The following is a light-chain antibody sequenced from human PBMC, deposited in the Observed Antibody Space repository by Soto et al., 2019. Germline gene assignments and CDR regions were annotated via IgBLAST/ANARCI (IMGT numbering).Light chain of an antibody. J-gene: IGLJ1*01. CDR1: ITDVGKYNY. CDR3: CSYAGSYTYV. Sequence: QSVLTQPRSVSGSPGQSVTISCTGTITDVGKYNYVSWYQQHPGKAPKLLMYDVTQRPSGVPDRFSGSKSGNTASLTISGLQAEDEADYYCCSYAGSYTYVFGVGTKDTVL. CDR2: DVT. V-gene: IGLV2-11*01.